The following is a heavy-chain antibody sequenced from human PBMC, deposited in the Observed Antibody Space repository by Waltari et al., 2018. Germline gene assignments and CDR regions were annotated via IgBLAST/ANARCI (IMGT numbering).Heavy chain of an antibody. J-gene: IGHJ3*02. D-gene: IGHD1-20*01. CDR3: ARHALYNTPGSVAFDI. Sequence: QLQLQESGPGLVKPSETLSLTCPVSGGSFSSSSYYWGWMRQPPGKGPEWIGSVSYSGSPYYNPSLKSRVTISVDTSKRQFSLKLRSVTAADTAVYYCARHALYNTPGSVAFDIWGRGTMVTVSS. CDR1: GGSFSSSSYY. V-gene: IGHV4-39*01. CDR2: VSYSGSP.